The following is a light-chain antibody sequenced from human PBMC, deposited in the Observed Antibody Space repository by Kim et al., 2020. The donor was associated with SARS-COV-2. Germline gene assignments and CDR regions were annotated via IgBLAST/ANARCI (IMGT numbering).Light chain of an antibody. CDR2: DVS. V-gene: IGLV2-14*03. CDR3: NSYTSSSTFV. J-gene: IGLJ1*01. Sequence: QSALTQPASVSGSPGQSITISCTGTSSDIGGYNYVSWYQQHPGKAPKLMISDVSKRPSGVSYRFSGSKSGNTASLTISGLQAEDEADYYCNSYTSSSTFVFGTGTKVTVL. CDR1: SSDIGGYNY.